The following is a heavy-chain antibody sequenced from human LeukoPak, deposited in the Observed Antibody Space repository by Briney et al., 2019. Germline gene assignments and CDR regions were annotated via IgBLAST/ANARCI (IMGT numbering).Heavy chain of an antibody. CDR2: SYSGGPT. CDR1: GFTFKTHA. CDR3: AISSDWTSLDY. V-gene: IGHV3-53*01. J-gene: IGHJ4*02. Sequence: GSLRLSCAASGFTFKTHAMSWVRQAPGKGLEWVSASYSGGPTYYADSVKGRFTISRDNSKNTLYLQMNSLRAEDTAVYYCAISSDWTSLDYWGQGTLVTVSS. D-gene: IGHD6-19*01.